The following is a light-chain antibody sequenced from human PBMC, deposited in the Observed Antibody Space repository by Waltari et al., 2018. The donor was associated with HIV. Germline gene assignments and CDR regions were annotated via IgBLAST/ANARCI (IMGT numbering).Light chain of an antibody. CDR2: GAS. J-gene: IGKJ2*02. Sequence: VLLTQSPVTLSVSTGDRVTLSCRASQNIGSYLAWYQQKTGQPPSLLVYGASISAPGIPARFTGSGSGTDFNLIIDGLQPDDCAVYYCHQYNDWPRCTFGQGTKVEIK. V-gene: IGKV3D-15*01. CDR3: HQYNDWPRCT. CDR1: QNIGSY.